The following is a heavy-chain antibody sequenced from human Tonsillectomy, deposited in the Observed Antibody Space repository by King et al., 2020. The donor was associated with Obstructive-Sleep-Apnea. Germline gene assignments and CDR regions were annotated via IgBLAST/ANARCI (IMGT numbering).Heavy chain of an antibody. J-gene: IGHJ4*02. D-gene: IGHD6-19*01. CDR2: MFYSGNT. V-gene: IGHV4-59*08. CDR1: GGSISSYF. CDR3: ARMWLVSSTFDY. Sequence: VQLQESGPGLVKPSETLSLTCTVSGGSISSYFWSWIRQPPGKGLEWIGSMFYSGNTNYNPSLKSRVIISVDTSKNQFSLKLSSVTAADTAVYYCARMWLVSSTFDYWGQGTLVTVSS.